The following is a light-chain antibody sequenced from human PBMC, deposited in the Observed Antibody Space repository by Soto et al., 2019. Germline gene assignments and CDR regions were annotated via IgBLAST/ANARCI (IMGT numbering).Light chain of an antibody. CDR1: SSNIGAGYD. V-gene: IGLV1-40*01. CDR3: QSYDSSLSGVV. CDR2: GNS. Sequence: QSVLTQPPSVSVAPGQRVTISCTGSSSNIGAGYDVHWYQQLPGTAPKLLIYGNSNRPSGVPDRFSGSKSGTSASLAITWLQAEDEADYYCQSYDSSLSGVVFGGGTKLTVL. J-gene: IGLJ2*01.